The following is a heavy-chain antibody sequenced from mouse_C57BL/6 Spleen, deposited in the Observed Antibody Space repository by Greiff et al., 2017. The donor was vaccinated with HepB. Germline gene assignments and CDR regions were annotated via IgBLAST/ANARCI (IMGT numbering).Heavy chain of an antibody. J-gene: IGHJ3*01. CDR2: INPGSGGT. CDR3: ARSRGEGWFAY. Sequence: VQLQQSGAELVRPGTSVKVSCKASGYAFTNYLIEWVKQRPGQGLEWIGVINPGSGGTNYNEKFKGKATLTADKSSSTAYMQLSSLTSEDSAVYFCARSRGEGWFAYWGQGTLVTVSA. V-gene: IGHV1-54*01. CDR1: GYAFTNYL. D-gene: IGHD3-3*01.